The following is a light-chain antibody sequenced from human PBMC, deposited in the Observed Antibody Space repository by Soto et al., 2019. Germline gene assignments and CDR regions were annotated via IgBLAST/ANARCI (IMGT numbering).Light chain of an antibody. J-gene: IGKJ5*01. CDR1: QNINNY. CDR2: DAS. V-gene: IGKV1-33*01. Sequence: EIQMTQSPSCLSASVGDRFAVTCQASQNINNYLNWYQQKPGRAPKLLIYDASNLEAGVPSRFRGSGSGTDFTFTISRLQPEDIATYYCQQYENLPTFGQGTRLE. CDR3: QQYENLPT.